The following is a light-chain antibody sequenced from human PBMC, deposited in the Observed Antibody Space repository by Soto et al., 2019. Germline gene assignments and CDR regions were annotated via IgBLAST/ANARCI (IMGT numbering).Light chain of an antibody. CDR3: QQYNSNPLT. CDR2: KTS. J-gene: IGKJ4*01. CDR1: QSFSSW. V-gene: IGKV1-5*03. Sequence: DIQMTQSPSTLSASVGDRVTITCRASQSFSSWLAWYQQKPGKAPKLLIYKTSTLESGVPSRFSGSGSGTEFTLTISSLQPDDFATYYFQQYNSNPLTFVGGTKVEIK.